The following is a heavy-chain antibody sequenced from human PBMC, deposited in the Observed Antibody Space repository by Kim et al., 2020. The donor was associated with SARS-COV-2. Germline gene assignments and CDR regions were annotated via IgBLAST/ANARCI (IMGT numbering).Heavy chain of an antibody. CDR2: IYSGGST. CDR1: GFTVSSNY. CDR3: ARETYYGSGVFDY. Sequence: GGSLRLSCAASGFTVSSNYMSWVRQAPGKGLEWVSVIYSGGSTYYADSVKGRFTISRDNSKNTLYLQMNSLRAEDTAVYYCARETYYGSGVFDYWGQGTLVTVSS. D-gene: IGHD3-10*01. V-gene: IGHV3-53*01. J-gene: IGHJ4*02.